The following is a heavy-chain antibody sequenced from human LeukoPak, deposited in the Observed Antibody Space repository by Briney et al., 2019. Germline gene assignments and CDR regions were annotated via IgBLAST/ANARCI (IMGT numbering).Heavy chain of an antibody. CDR1: GFTFSSYA. CDR2: ISGSGGST. D-gene: IGHD6-19*01. V-gene: IGHV3-23*01. Sequence: LXGGSLRLSCAASGFTFSSYAMSWVRQAPGKGLEWVSAISGSGGSTYYADSVKGRFTISRDNSKNTLYLQMNSLRAEDTAVYYCATSVAGTWIFDYWGQGTLVTVSS. J-gene: IGHJ4*02. CDR3: ATSVAGTWIFDY.